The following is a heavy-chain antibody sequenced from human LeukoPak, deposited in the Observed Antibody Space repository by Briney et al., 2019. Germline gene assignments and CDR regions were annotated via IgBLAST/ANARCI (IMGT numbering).Heavy chain of an antibody. J-gene: IGHJ4*02. CDR1: GFTVSSDS. CDR3: ARRSGIAVAGAFDY. V-gene: IGHV3-23*01. D-gene: IGHD6-19*01. Sequence: GGSLRLSCTVSGFTVSSDSMSWVRQAPGKGLEWVSGISGSGDSTYYADSLKGRFTISGDNSKNTLYLQMNSLRAEDTAVYYCARRSGIAVAGAFDYWGQGTLVTVSS. CDR2: ISGSGDST.